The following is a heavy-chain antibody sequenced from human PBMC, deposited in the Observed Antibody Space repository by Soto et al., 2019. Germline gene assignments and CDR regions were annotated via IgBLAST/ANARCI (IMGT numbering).Heavy chain of an antibody. V-gene: IGHV1-46*01. J-gene: IGHJ5*02. CDR3: ARGSGASNDL. Sequence: VQLVQSGAEVKKPGASVQVSCKASGYTFTNYYIHWVRQAPGQGLEYMGIINPSGGTTNYAQKFQGRVTLTMDTSTSTVYMEVSTLRSDDTAIYYWARGSGASNDLWGHGTLVTVSS. CDR1: GYTFTNYY. D-gene: IGHD1-26*01. CDR2: INPSGGTT.